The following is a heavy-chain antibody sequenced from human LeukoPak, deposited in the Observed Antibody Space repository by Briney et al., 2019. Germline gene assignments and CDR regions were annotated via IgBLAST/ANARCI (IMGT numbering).Heavy chain of an antibody. Sequence: PRASVKVSCKTSGYSFTDYYMHWVRQAPGQGLEWMGWINPNSGGTSSAQKFQGRVTMTRDTPITTVYMEVSWLTSDDTAIYYCARADRLHGGPYLIGPWGQGTLVTVSS. CDR3: ARADRLHGGPYLIGP. D-gene: IGHD2-21*01. J-gene: IGHJ5*02. CDR2: INPNSGGT. V-gene: IGHV1-2*02. CDR1: GYSFTDYY.